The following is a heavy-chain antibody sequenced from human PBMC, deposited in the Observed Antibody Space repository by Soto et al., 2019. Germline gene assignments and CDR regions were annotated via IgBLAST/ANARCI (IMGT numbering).Heavy chain of an antibody. CDR1: GYTFTGYD. CDR2: MNPNSGNT. CDR3: ARAYSSTWYEEGY. J-gene: IGHJ4*02. V-gene: IGHV1-8*01. Sequence: QVQLVQSGAEVRKPGASVKVSCKASGYTFTGYDINWVRQATGQGLEYMGWMNPNSGNTGYAQKFQGRVTMTRNTSISTAYMELSSLRYDDTAVYYCARAYSSTWYEEGYWGQGTLVTVSS. D-gene: IGHD6-13*01.